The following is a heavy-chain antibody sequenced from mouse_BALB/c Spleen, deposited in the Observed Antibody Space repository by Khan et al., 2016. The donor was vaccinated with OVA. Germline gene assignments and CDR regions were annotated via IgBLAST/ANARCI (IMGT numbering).Heavy chain of an antibody. CDR3: ARAYDGYYFDY. Sequence: EVELVESGPGLVKPSQSLSLTCTVTGYSITSDYAWNWIRQFPGNKLEWMGYISYSGSTSYNPSLKSRISITRDTSKNQFFLQLNSVTTEDTATXCCARAYDGYYFDYWGQGTTLTVSS. V-gene: IGHV3-2*02. D-gene: IGHD2-9*01. CDR2: ISYSGST. J-gene: IGHJ2*01. CDR1: GYSITSDYA.